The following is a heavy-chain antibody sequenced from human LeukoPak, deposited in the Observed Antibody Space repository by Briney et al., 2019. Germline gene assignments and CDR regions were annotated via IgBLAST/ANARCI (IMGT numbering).Heavy chain of an antibody. J-gene: IGHJ3*02. Sequence: SETLSLTCTVSGGSISSYNWRWIRQPPGKGLEWVGYIYYSGSTNYNPSLKKRVTISVDTSKNQFSLKLSSVTAADTALYYCARGWVVRGARGAFDIWGQGTMVTVSS. D-gene: IGHD3-10*01. CDR2: IYYSGST. V-gene: IGHV4-59*01. CDR3: ARGWVVRGARGAFDI. CDR1: GGSISSYN.